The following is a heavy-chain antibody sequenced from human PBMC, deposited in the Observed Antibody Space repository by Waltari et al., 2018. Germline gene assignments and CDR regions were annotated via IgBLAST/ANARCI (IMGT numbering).Heavy chain of an antibody. CDR2: FDHEEGET. J-gene: IGHJ6*03. CDR1: GYTLTQLS. V-gene: IGHV1-24*01. Sequence: QVQLEQSGAEVKKPGASVKVSCKVSGYTLTQLSMHWVRQAPGKGLEWMGGFDHEEGETIYEQKFQGRVTMTEDTSTDTGYMELSSLRSEDTAVYYCATAADVWGHNYYYLDVWGKGTTVTISS. D-gene: IGHD3-16*01. CDR3: ATAADVWGHNYYYLDV.